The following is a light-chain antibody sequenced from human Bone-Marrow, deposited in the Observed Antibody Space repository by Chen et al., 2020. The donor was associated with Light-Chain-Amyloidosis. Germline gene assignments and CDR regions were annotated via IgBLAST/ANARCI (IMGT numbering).Light chain of an antibody. J-gene: IGLJ2*01. CDR3: QSADSSGTYEVI. V-gene: IGLV3-25*03. CDR2: GDT. CDR1: DLPTKY. Sequence: SYELTQPPSVSVSPGQTARITCSGDDLPTKYAYWYQQKPGQAPVLVIHGDTERPSGISGRFSGSSSGTTATLTLSGVQAGDEADYHCQSADSSGTYEVIFGGGTKLTVL.